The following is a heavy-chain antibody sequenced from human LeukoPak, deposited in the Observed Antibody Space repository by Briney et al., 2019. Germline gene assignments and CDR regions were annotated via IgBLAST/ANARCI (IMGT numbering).Heavy chain of an antibody. J-gene: IGHJ4*02. CDR3: ARDVEAYSRGWID. Sequence: GGSLRLSCAASGFTFSSYAMSWVRQAPGKGLEWVSVIYSGGSTYYADSVKGRFTISRDNSKNTLYLQMNSLRAEDTAVYYCARDVEAYSRGWIDWGQGTLVTVSS. V-gene: IGHV3-53*01. CDR2: IYSGGST. D-gene: IGHD6-19*01. CDR1: GFTFSSYA.